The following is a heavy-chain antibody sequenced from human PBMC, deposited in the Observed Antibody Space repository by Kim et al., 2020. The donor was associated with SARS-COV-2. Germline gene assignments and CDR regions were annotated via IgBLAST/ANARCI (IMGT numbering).Heavy chain of an antibody. CDR1: GFTFSSYG. CDR3: AALYDSSGYYGYY. Sequence: GGSLRLSCAASGFTFSSYGMHWVRQAPGKGLEWVAVIWYDGSNKYYADSVKGRFTISRDNSKNTLYLQMNSLRAEDTAVYYCAALYDSSGYYGYYWGQGTLVTVSS. V-gene: IGHV3-33*01. D-gene: IGHD3-22*01. CDR2: IWYDGSNK. J-gene: IGHJ4*02.